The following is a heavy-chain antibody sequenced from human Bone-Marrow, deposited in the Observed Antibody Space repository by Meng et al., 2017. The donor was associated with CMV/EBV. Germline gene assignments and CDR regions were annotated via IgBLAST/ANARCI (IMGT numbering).Heavy chain of an antibody. J-gene: IGHJ4*02. CDR1: GFTFDDYG. Sequence: GESLKISCAASGFTFDDYGMSWVRQAPGKGLEWVSGINWNGGSTGYADSVKGRFTISRDNAKNSLYLQMNSLRAEDTALYYCARALKPGGIVGATADYWGQGTRVTGSS. CDR2: INWNGGST. D-gene: IGHD1-26*01. V-gene: IGHV3-20*04. CDR3: ARALKPGGIVGATADY.